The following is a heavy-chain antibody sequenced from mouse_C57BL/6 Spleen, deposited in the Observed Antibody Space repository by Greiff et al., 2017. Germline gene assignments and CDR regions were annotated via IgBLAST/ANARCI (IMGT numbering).Heavy chain of an antibody. CDR3: ASFHTTVVKAGFAY. CDR1: GYTFTSYG. V-gene: IGHV1-81*01. CDR2: IYPRSGNT. D-gene: IGHD1-1*01. J-gene: IGHJ3*01. Sequence: VQGVESGAELARPGASVKLSCKASGYTFTSYGISWVKQSTGQGLEWIGEIYPRSGNTYYNEKFKGKATLTADKSSSTAYMELRSRTSEYSAVYFCASFHTTVVKAGFAYWGQGTLVTVSA.